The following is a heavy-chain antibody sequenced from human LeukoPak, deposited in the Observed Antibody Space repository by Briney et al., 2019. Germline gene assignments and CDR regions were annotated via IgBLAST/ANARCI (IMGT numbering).Heavy chain of an antibody. J-gene: IGHJ5*02. V-gene: IGHV3-23*01. Sequence: GGSLRLSCAASRFTFSSSAMSWVREAPGKGLEWVSAISGSGGSTYYADSVKSRFTISRDNSKDTLYLQMNSLRAEDTAVYYCAKVDDSSGYYQNWFDPWGQGTLVTVSS. CDR1: RFTFSSSA. CDR2: ISGSGGST. CDR3: AKVDDSSGYYQNWFDP. D-gene: IGHD3-22*01.